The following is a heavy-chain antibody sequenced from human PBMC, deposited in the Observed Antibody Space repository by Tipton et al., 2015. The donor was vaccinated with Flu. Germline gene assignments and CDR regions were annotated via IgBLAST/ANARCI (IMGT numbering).Heavy chain of an antibody. CDR1: GGSVSSGSYC. J-gene: IGHJ5*02. V-gene: IGHV4-61*01. CDR3: ARRDYSNYVSEPKNWFDP. CDR2: ISYTGRA. D-gene: IGHD4-11*01. Sequence: TLSLTCTVSGGSVSSGSYCWSWIRQSPGKGLEWIGCISYTGRAKYNPSLKSRVTMSVDTSNYQFSLRLSSVTAADTAVYYCARRDYSNYVSEPKNWFDPWGQGTLVTVSS.